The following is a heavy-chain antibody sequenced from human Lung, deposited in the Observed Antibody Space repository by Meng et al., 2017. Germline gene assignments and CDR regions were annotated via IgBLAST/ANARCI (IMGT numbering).Heavy chain of an antibody. J-gene: IGHJ4*02. CDR3: AKDSSGWYVPPNFDV. CDR1: GFTFSSYA. Sequence: GRSLRLSCAASGFTFSSYAMTWVRQAPGKGLEWVATITGSGGSSYYAESVQGRFTMSRDNSKNTLYLQMNSLRAEDTAVYYCAKDSSGWYVPPNFDVWGQGTLVTVSS. CDR2: ITGSGGSS. D-gene: IGHD6-19*01. V-gene: IGHV3-23*01.